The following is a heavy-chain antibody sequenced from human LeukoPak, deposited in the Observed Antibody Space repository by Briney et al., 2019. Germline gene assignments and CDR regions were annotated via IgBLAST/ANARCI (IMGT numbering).Heavy chain of an antibody. D-gene: IGHD3-16*01. CDR1: GYSFAKYW. J-gene: IGHJ3*02. CDR2: IYPGDSNT. Sequence: KPGESLKISCQGSGYSFAKYWIAWVRQMPGKGLEWMGVIYPGDSNTKYSPSFKGQVLILADKSIKTAYLQWRSLEASDTAMYYCAGSDGSGFWGGPTDAFDIWGQGTMVTVSS. CDR3: AGSDGSGFWGGPTDAFDI. V-gene: IGHV5-51*03.